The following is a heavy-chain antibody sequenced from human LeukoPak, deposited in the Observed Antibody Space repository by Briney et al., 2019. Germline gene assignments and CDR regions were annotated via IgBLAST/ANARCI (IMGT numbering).Heavy chain of an antibody. CDR1: GFSFSTHG. V-gene: IGHV3-30*18. CDR2: ISYDGSNK. D-gene: IGHD1-1*01. CDR3: AKDAGYNWNGYGPDAFDI. Sequence: GGSLRLSCAASGFSFSTHGMHWVRQAPGKGLEWVAVISYDGSNKYYSGSVKGRFTISRDNSKNTLYLQMNSLRAEDTAVYYCAKDAGYNWNGYGPDAFDIWGQGTMVTVSS. J-gene: IGHJ3*02.